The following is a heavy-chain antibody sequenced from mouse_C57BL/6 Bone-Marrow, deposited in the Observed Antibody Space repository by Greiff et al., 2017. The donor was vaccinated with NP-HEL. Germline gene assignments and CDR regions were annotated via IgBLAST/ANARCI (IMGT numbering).Heavy chain of an antibody. CDR1: GYTFTDYY. V-gene: IGHV1-75*01. D-gene: IGHD1-1*01. CDR3: ARRGATTVVERILDY. CDR2: IFPGSGST. Sequence: QVQLQQSGPELVKPGASVKISCKASGYTFTDYYINWVKQRPGQGLEWIGWIFPGSGSTYYNEKFKGKATLTVDKSSSTAYMLLSSLTSEDSAVYFCARRGATTVVERILDYWGQGTTLTVSS. J-gene: IGHJ2*01.